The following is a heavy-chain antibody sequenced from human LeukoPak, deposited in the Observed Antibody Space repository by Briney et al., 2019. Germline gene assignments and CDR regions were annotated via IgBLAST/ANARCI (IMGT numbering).Heavy chain of an antibody. CDR1: GGSFSGYY. CDR3: AKERAGYTNPYYFDY. D-gene: IGHD3-16*02. J-gene: IGHJ4*02. V-gene: IGHV3-23*01. CDR2: ISGSDVNT. Sequence: PSETLSLTCAVYGGSFSGYYWSCIRQPPGKGLEWVSTISGSDVNTYYADSVRGRFTISRDNSKHTLYLHSNSLRAEDTAVYYCAKERAGYTNPYYFDYWGQGTLVTVSS.